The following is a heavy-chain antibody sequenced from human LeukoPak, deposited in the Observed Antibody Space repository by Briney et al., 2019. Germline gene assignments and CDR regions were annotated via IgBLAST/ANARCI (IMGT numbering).Heavy chain of an antibody. CDR3: ARDGQVGATDY. D-gene: IGHD1-26*01. CDR2: IWYDGSNK. CDR1: GFTFSSYG. Sequence: PGGSLRLSCAASGFTFSSYGMHWVRQAPGKGLEWVAVIWYDGSNKYYADSVKGRFTISRDNSKNTLYLQMNSLRAEDTAVYYCARDGQVGATDYWGQGTLVTVSS. J-gene: IGHJ4*02. V-gene: IGHV3-33*01.